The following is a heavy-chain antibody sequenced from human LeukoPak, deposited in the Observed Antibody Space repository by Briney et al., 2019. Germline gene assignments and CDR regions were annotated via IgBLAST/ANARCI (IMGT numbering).Heavy chain of an antibody. CDR3: AKDPPCSGGTCYGYFES. J-gene: IGHJ4*02. V-gene: IGHV3-23*01. Sequence: GGSLRLSCAASGFTFSTYAMNWVRQAPGKGLEWVSIISGRGGNTFYADAVKGRFTISRDNSINTLYLQMNNLRDEDTAVYYCAKDPPCSGGTCYGYFESWGQGTLVTVSS. CDR1: GFTFSTYA. CDR2: ISGRGGNT. D-gene: IGHD2-15*01.